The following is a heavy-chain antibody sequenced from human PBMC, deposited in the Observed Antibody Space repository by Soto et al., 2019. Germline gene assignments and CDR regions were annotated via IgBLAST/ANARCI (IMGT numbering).Heavy chain of an antibody. CDR2: IYYSGST. CDR3: GSGPAANNWLDP. CDR1: GDSISSGDYY. Sequence: PSETLSLTCTVSGDSISSGDYYWSWIRQPPGKGLEWIGYIYYSGSTYYNPSLKSRVTMSVDTSKNQFSLNLNSVTAADTAVYQCGSGPAANNWLDPWGQGTLATVSS. D-gene: IGHD2-2*01. V-gene: IGHV4-30-4*01. J-gene: IGHJ5*02.